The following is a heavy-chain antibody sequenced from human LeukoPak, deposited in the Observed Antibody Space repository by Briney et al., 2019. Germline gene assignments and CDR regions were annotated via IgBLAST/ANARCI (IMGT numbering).Heavy chain of an antibody. J-gene: IGHJ4*02. V-gene: IGHV3-53*01. CDR1: GFTVSSNY. CDR2: IYSGRTT. Sequence: GGSLRLSCAASGFTVSSNYMSWVRQAPEKGLEWVSVIYSGRTTYYADSVKGRFTLSRDDSKNTLYLQINSLRAEDTAVYYCARGVVVTASTAHYFDYWGQGTLVTVSS. CDR3: ARGVVVTASTAHYFDY. D-gene: IGHD2-21*02.